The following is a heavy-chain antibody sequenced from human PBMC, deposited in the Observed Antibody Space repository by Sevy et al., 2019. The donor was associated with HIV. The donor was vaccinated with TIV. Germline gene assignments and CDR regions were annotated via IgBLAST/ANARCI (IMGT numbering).Heavy chain of an antibody. D-gene: IGHD5-12*01. V-gene: IGHV3-15*01. CDR2: IKSEFDGGAI. Sequence: GGSLRLSCTASGFTFSSAWMSWVRQAPGKGLEWVGRIKSEFDGGAIDYAAPVKGRFTISREDSKNTVYLQMNSLKTQDSAVYYCITDPAYRGYDEEVINYYFYGMDVWGQGTTVTVSS. CDR1: GFTFSSAW. CDR3: ITDPAYRGYDEEVINYYFYGMDV. J-gene: IGHJ6*02.